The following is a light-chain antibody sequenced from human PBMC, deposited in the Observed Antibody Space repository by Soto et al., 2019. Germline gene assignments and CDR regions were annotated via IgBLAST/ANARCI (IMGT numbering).Light chain of an antibody. J-gene: IGKJ5*01. V-gene: IGKV3-20*01. CDR2: DAS. CDR3: QQYGSSIT. CDR1: QSVSSSN. Sequence: EIVLTQSPGTLSLSPGERATLSCRASQSVSSSNLAWYQQKPGQAPRLLIHDASSRATGIPDRFSGSGSGTDFILTISRLEPEDFAVYYCQQYGSSITFGQGTRLEIK.